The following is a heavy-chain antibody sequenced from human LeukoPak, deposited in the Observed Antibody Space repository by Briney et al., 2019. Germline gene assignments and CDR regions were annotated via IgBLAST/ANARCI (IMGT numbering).Heavy chain of an antibody. D-gene: IGHD1-7*01. J-gene: IGHJ4*02. CDR1: GGSVNGYY. CDR2: IHYSGLT. CDR3: ARDPPEDEWNSLDS. Sequence: SVTLSLTCTVSGGSVNGYYWNWIRQAPGKGLEWIGFIHYSGLTVYSPSLQSRVSMSVDTSRNQFSLDLSSVTAADTALYYCARDPPEDEWNSLDSWGQGILVTVSS. V-gene: IGHV4-59*02.